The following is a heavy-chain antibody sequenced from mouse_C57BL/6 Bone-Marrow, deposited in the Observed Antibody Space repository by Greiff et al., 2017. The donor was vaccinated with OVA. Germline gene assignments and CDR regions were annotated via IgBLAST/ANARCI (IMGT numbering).Heavy chain of an antibody. CDR2: IYPGDGDT. V-gene: IGHV1-80*01. CDR3: AREDDYDGYYAMDY. Sequence: VQLQQSGAELVKPGASVKISCKASGYAFSNYWMNWVKQRPGKGLEWIGQIYPGDGDTNYNGKFTGKATLTADKSSSTAYMQLSSLTTEDSAIYYCAREDDYDGYYAMDYWGQGTSVTVSS. CDR1: GYAFSNYW. J-gene: IGHJ4*01. D-gene: IGHD2-4*01.